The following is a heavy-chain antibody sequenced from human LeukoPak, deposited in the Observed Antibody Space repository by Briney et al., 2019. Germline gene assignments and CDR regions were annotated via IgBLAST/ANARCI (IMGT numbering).Heavy chain of an antibody. J-gene: IGHJ4*02. CDR2: IIPIFGTA. CDR1: GGTFSSYA. Sequence: ASVKVSCKASGGTFSSYAISWVRQAPGQGLEWMGGIIPIFGTANYAQKFQGRVTITADESTSTAYMELSSLRSEDTAVYYCARSRAATIFSVNYYDSSGYLGNYWGQGTLVTVSS. D-gene: IGHD3-22*01. CDR3: ARSRAATIFSVNYYDSSGYLGNY. V-gene: IGHV1-69*13.